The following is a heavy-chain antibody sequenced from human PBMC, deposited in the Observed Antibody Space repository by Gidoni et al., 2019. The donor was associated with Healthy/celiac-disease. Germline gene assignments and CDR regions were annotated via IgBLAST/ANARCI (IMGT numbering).Heavy chain of an antibody. CDR2: IKHSGST. CDR1: GGSFSGYY. D-gene: IGHD5-18*01. Sequence: QVQLQQWGAGLLKPSETLSLTCAVYGGSFSGYYWSWIRQPPGKGLEWIGEIKHSGSTNYNPSLKSRVTISVDTSKNQFSLKLSSVTAADTAVYYCARGGYSYGYGWYCDYWGQGTLVTVSS. J-gene: IGHJ4*02. V-gene: IGHV4-34*01. CDR3: ARGGYSYGYGWYCDY.